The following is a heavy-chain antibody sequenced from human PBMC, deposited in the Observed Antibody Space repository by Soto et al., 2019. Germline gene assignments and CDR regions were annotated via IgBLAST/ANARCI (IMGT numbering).Heavy chain of an antibody. CDR2: IYYSGST. V-gene: IGHV4-59*01. Sequence: SETLSLTCTVSGGSISSYYWSWIRQPPGKGLEWIGYIYYSGSTNYNPSLKSRVTISVDTSKNQFSLKLSSVTAADTAVYYCARDYYGEAAFDIWGQGTMVTVPS. D-gene: IGHD4-17*01. CDR1: GGSISSYY. CDR3: ARDYYGEAAFDI. J-gene: IGHJ3*02.